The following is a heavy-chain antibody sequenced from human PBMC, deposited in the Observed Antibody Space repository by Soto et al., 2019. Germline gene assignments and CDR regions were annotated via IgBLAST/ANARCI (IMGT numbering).Heavy chain of an antibody. J-gene: IGHJ6*03. CDR3: ARVGGYDYNGYYYYMDV. D-gene: IGHD5-12*01. CDR1: GFTFSSYS. V-gene: IGHV3-48*01. Sequence: VQLVESGGGLVQPGGSLRLSCAASGFTFSSYSMNWVRQAPGKGLEWVSYISSSSSTIYYADSVKGRFTISRDNAKNSLYLQMNSLRAEDTAVYYCARVGGYDYNGYYYYMDVWGKGTTVTVSS. CDR2: ISSSSSTI.